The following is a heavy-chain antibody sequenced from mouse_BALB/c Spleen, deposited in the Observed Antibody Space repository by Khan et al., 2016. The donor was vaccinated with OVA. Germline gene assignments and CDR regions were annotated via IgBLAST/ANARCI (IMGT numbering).Heavy chain of an antibody. J-gene: IGHJ2*01. CDR2: INPTSGYT. Sequence: QVQLQQSGAELAKPGASVKMSCTASGYTFTSYWMHWIKQRPGQGLEWIGYINPTSGYTDYNQKFKDKAILTADKSSSTAYMQLSSLTSDDSAVYYCARERIDYWGQGTALTVSS. V-gene: IGHV1-7*01. CDR1: GYTFTSYW. CDR3: ARERIDY.